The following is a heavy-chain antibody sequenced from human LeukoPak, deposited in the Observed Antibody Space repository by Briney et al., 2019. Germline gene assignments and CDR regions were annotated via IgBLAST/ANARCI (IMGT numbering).Heavy chain of an antibody. CDR2: INHSGST. V-gene: IGHV4-34*01. D-gene: IGHD6-19*01. CDR3: ARALGYSSGWPPWC. CDR1: GGSFSGYY. J-gene: IGHJ4*02. Sequence: SETLSLTCAVYGGSFSGYYWSWIRQPPGKGLEWIGEINHSGSTNHNPSLKSRVTISVDTSKNQFSLKLSSVTAADTAVYYCARALGYSSGWPPWCWGQGTLVTVSS.